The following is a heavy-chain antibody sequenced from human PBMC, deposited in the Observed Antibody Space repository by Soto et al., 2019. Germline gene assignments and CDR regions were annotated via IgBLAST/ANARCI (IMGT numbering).Heavy chain of an antibody. J-gene: IGHJ4*02. CDR3: ARDLNPRQEMLYALLGY. CDR2: ISGSSSMI. D-gene: IGHD2-8*01. V-gene: IGHV3-48*01. Sequence: EVQLVESGGGLVQPGGSLRLSCAASGFTFSSYSMNWVRQAPGKGLEWVSYISGSSSMIYYADSVEGRFTISRDNAKNSLYLQMNSLRAEDTAVYYCARDLNPRQEMLYALLGYWGQGTLVTVSS. CDR1: GFTFSSYS.